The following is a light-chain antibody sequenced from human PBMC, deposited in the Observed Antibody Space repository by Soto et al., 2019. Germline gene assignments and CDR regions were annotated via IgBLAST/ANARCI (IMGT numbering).Light chain of an antibody. J-gene: IGKJ5*01. CDR1: QSVSSSY. CDR3: QQYGSSTPIP. Sequence: EIVLTQSPGTLSLSPGERATLSCRASQSVSSSYLAWYQQKPGQAPRLLIYGASSSATGIPDRFSGSGSGTDFTLTISRLEPEDFAVYYCQQYGSSTPIPFGQGTRLEIK. V-gene: IGKV3-20*01. CDR2: GAS.